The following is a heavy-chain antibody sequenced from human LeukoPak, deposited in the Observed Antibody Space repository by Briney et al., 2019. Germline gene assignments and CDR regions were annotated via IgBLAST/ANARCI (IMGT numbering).Heavy chain of an antibody. Sequence: PGGSLRLSCAASGFTVSSNYMSRVRQAPGKGLEWVANIKQDGSEKYYVDSVKGRFTISRDNAKNPLYLQMNSLRAEDTAVYYCARGYYYDSSGYSHWGQGTLVTVSS. J-gene: IGHJ4*02. CDR3: ARGYYYDSSGYSH. CDR2: IKQDGSEK. D-gene: IGHD3-22*01. CDR1: GFTVSSNY. V-gene: IGHV3-7*01.